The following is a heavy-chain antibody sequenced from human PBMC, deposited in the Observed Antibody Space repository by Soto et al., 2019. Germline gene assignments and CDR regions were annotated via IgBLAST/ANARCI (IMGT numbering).Heavy chain of an antibody. V-gene: IGHV4-59*08. D-gene: IGHD1-26*01. CDR2: IYYSGST. CDR3: ARRYGGNLDY. Sequence: PSETLSLTCTVSGGSISSYYWSWIRQPPGKGLEWIGYIYYSGSTNHNPSLKSRVTISVDTSKNQFSLKLSSVTAADTAVYYCARRYGGNLDYWGQGTLVTVS. CDR1: GGSISSYY. J-gene: IGHJ4*02.